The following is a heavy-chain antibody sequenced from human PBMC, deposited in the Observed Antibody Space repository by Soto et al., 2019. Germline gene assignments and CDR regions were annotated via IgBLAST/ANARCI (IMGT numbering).Heavy chain of an antibody. CDR1: GGTFSSYA. V-gene: IGHV1-69*01. CDR2: IIPIFGTA. D-gene: IGHD1-26*01. J-gene: IGHJ6*02. Sequence: QVQLVQSGAEVKKPGSSVKVSRKASGGTFSSYAISWVRQAPGQGLEWMGGIIPIFGTANYAQKFQGRVTITADESTSTAYMELSSLRSEDTAVYYCARVWVGATSGVDYYYGMDVWGQGTTVTVSS. CDR3: ARVWVGATSGVDYYYGMDV.